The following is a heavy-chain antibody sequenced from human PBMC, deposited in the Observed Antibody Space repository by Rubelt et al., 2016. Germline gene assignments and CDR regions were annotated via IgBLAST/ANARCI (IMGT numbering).Heavy chain of an antibody. CDR3: VHAIRGPDCRNSRCYYFDY. Sequence: QITLKESGPTLVKPTQTLTLTCSFSGFSLTTNGVGVGWIRQPPGKALEWVAIIYWDGDKRYSPSLKTRLTITKDTSKSPVVLTMTNAGPVDTATYFCVHAIRGPDCRNSRCYYFDYWGQGTLVTVSS. D-gene: IGHD2/OR15-2a*01. CDR1: GFSLTTNGVG. V-gene: IGHV2-5*02. J-gene: IGHJ4*02. CDR2: IYWDGDK.